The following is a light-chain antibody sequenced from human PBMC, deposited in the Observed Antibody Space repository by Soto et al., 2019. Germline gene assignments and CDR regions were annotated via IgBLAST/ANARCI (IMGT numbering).Light chain of an antibody. CDR3: QSYDNSLSGSRV. CDR1: RSNIGAGYD. Sequence: SVLTPPPSVSGAPGQRVTISCTGRRSNIGAGYDVHWYQQLPGTAPKLLIYGTNNRPSGVPDRFSGSKSGMSASLAITGLQAADEANYDCQSYDNSLSGSRVFGGGTKLTVL. CDR2: GTN. J-gene: IGLJ3*02. V-gene: IGLV1-40*01.